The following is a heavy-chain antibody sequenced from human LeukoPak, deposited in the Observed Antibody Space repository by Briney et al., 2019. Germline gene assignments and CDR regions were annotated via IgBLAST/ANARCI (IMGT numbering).Heavy chain of an antibody. CDR2: ISWNSSSI. V-gene: IGHV3-9*01. CDR3: AKEDRRGRHFDY. J-gene: IGHJ4*02. D-gene: IGHD3-16*01. CDR1: GFTFDDYA. Sequence: GGSLRLSCAASGFTFDDYAMHWVRQAPGKGLEWVSGISWNSSSIGYADSVKGRFTISRDNAKNSLYLQMNSLRAEDTALYYCAKEDRRGRHFDYWGQGTLVTVPS.